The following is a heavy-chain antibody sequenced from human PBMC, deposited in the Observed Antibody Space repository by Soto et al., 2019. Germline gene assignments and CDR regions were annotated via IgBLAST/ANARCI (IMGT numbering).Heavy chain of an antibody. CDR3: AKDMELAARGNFYF. V-gene: IGHV3-9*01. D-gene: IGHD6-6*01. CDR1: GFTFDDYA. CDR2: ISWDSGSI. J-gene: IGHJ4*02. Sequence: EVQLVESGGGLVQPGRSLRLSCAASGFTFDDYAMHWVRQAPGKGLEWVSGISWDSGSIGYADSVKGRFTISRDNAKNSLYLQMNSLRAGDTALYYCAKDMELAARGNFYFWGQGTLVTVSS.